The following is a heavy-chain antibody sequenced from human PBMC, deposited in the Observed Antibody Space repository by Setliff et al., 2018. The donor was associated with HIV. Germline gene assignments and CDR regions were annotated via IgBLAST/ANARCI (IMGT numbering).Heavy chain of an antibody. V-gene: IGHV1-69*13. Sequence: SVKVSCKASGGTFSSYAISWVRQAPGQGLEWMGGIIPIFGTPNYARKFQGRVTMTADESTATAYLDLNNLRSDDTAVYFCARDAGLRLGDLSFRQSNYFEYWGQGAQVTVSS. CDR3: ARDAGLRLGDLSFRQSNYFEY. CDR1: GGTFSSYA. J-gene: IGHJ4*02. D-gene: IGHD3-16*02. CDR2: IIPIFGTP.